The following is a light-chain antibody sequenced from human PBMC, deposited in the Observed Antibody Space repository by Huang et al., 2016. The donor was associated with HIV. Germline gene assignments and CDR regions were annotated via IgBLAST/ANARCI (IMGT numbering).Light chain of an antibody. CDR1: QSVSGK. CDR3: QQYDNWPPLT. V-gene: IGKV3-15*01. CDR2: GAS. Sequence: EIVMTQSPATLSVSPGERATLSCRASQSVSGKLAWYQQKPGQAPRLLSYGASTRVPGIPDRFSGSGSGTEFTLTISSLQSEDFAVYYCQQYDNWPPLTFGGGTKVDIK. J-gene: IGKJ4*01.